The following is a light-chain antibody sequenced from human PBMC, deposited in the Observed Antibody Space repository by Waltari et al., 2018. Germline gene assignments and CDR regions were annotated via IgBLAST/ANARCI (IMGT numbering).Light chain of an antibody. J-gene: IGLJ1*01. CDR2: YNSDSDK. CDR3: LIWHSSGYV. CDR1: SDINLGNYN. V-gene: IGLV5-45*02. Sequence: QAVLTPPSSLSASPGASASLTCTFGSDINLGNYNIYWYQQTPGSPPQYLLRYNSDSDKQQGSGVPSRFSGSKDASANAGILLISGLQSEDEADYYCLIWHSSGYVFGPGTKVAVL.